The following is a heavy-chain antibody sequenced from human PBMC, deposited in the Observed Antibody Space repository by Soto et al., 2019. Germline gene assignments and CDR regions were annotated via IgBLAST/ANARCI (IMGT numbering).Heavy chain of an antibody. CDR3: ARGSRDSYSGSRIFDL. J-gene: IGHJ4*02. CDR2: TTDTDGDR. D-gene: IGHD3-10*01. Sequence: GGSLRLSCVASGITFRGRAMSWVRQAPGEGLEWVSTTTDTDGDRKYADSVRGRFTISRDNSKNTLYLQMSSLRAEDSAVYFCARGSRDSYSGSRIFDLWGRGTRVTVSS. V-gene: IGHV3-23*01. CDR1: GITFRGRA.